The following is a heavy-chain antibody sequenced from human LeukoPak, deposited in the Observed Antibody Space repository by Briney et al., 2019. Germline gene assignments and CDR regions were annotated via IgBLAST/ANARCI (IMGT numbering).Heavy chain of an antibody. CDR2: IYYSGST. Sequence: SEPLSLTCTVSGGSISGYYWSWIRPPPGKGLEWIGYIYYSGSTNYNPSLKSRVTISVDTSKNQFSLKLSSVTAADTAVYYCARGREWEPKVFDYWGQGTLVTVSS. CDR1: GGSISGYY. J-gene: IGHJ4*02. V-gene: IGHV4-59*01. CDR3: ARGREWEPKVFDY. D-gene: IGHD1-26*01.